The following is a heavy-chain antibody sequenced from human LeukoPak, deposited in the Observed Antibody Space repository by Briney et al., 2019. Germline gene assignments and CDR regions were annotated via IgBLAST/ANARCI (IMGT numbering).Heavy chain of an antibody. CDR1: GFTFSSYS. Sequence: SGGSLRLSCAASGFTFSSYSMNWVRQAPGKGLEWVSSISSSSSYICYADSVKGRFTISRDNAKNSLYLQMNSLRAEDTAVYYCARGERFLEWSIGDYWGQGTLVTVSS. CDR3: ARGERFLEWSIGDY. D-gene: IGHD3-3*01. CDR2: ISSSSSYI. V-gene: IGHV3-21*01. J-gene: IGHJ4*02.